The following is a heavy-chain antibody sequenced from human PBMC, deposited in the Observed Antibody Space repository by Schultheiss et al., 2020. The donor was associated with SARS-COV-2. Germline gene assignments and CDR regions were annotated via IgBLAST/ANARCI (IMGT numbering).Heavy chain of an antibody. CDR1: GFTFSSYA. J-gene: IGHJ4*02. CDR3: AKDVRIAAAGLLDY. V-gene: IGHV3-NL1*01. CDR2: ISGDGGST. Sequence: GGSLRLSCAASGFTFSSYAMHWVRQAPGKGLEWVSLISGDGGSTYYADSVKGRFTISRDRSKNTLYLQMNSLRAEDTALYYCAKDVRIAAAGLLDYWGQGTLVTVSS. D-gene: IGHD6-13*01.